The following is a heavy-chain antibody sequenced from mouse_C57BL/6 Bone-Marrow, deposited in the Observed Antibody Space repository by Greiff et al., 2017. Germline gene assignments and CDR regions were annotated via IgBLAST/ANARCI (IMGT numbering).Heavy chain of an antibody. D-gene: IGHD1-1*01. CDR3: ARSITTVVATRNLYYFDY. CDR1: GFNIKNTY. CDR2: IDPANGNT. J-gene: IGHJ2*01. V-gene: IGHV14-3*01. Sequence: EVKLVESVAELVRPGASVKLSCTASGFNIKNTYMHWVKQRPEQGLEWIGRIDPANGNTKYAPKFQGKATITADTSSNTAYLQLSSLTSEDTAIYYCARSITTVVATRNLYYFDYWGQGTTLTVSS.